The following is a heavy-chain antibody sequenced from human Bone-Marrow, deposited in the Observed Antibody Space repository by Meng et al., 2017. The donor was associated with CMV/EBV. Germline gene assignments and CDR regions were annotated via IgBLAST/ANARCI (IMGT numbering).Heavy chain of an antibody. V-gene: IGHV1-69*05. J-gene: IGHJ4*02. D-gene: IGHD7-27*01. Sequence: SVKVSCKASGGTFSSYAISWVRQAPGQGLEWMGGIIPIFGTANYAQKFQGRVTITTDESTSTAYMELSSLRSEDTAVYYCARSNWGYVSFDYRGQGTLVTVSS. CDR2: IIPIFGTA. CDR3: ARSNWGYVSFDY. CDR1: GGTFSSYA.